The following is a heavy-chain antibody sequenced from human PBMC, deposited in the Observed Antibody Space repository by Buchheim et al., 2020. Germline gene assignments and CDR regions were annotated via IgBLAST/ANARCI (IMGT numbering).Heavy chain of an antibody. CDR3: ARDSYCSGGSCLGAFDI. CDR2: ISYDGSNK. J-gene: IGHJ3*02. D-gene: IGHD2-15*01. CDR1: GFTFSSYA. V-gene: IGHV3-30*04. Sequence: QVQLVESGGGVVQPGRSLRLSCAASGFTFSSYAMHWVRQAPGKGLEWVAVISYDGSNKYYADSVKGRFTISRDNSKNTLYLQMNSLRAEDTAVYYCARDSYCSGGSCLGAFDIWGQGT.